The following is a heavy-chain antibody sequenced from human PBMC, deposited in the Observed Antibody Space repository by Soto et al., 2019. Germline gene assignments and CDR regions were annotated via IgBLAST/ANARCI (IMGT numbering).Heavy chain of an antibody. CDR1: GFTFSNAW. CDR3: AKDKSPLGLSYGVFDF. CDR2: IKSKTDGGTT. D-gene: IGHD5-18*01. V-gene: IGHV3-15*01. Sequence: PGGSLRLSCAASGFTFSNAWMSWVRQAPGKGLEWVGRIKSKTDGGTTDYAAPVKGRFTISRDDSKNTLYLQMNSLRAEDTAVYYCAKDKSPLGLSYGVFDFWGQGTLVTVSS. J-gene: IGHJ4*02.